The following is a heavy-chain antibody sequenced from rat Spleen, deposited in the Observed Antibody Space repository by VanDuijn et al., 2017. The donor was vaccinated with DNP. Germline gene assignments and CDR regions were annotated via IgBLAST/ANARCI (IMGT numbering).Heavy chain of an antibody. CDR1: GFTFSNYG. Sequence: EVQLVESGGGSVQPGRSLKLSCAASGFTFSNYGMAWVRQAPGKGLEWVASINTDGGSTYYPDSVKGRFTISRDNAENTVYLQMNSLRSEDTATYYCAKDTIRGTEGFAYWGQGTLVTVSS. CDR3: AKDTIRGTEGFAY. CDR2: INTDGGST. D-gene: IGHD4-3*01. J-gene: IGHJ3*01. V-gene: IGHV5-58*01.